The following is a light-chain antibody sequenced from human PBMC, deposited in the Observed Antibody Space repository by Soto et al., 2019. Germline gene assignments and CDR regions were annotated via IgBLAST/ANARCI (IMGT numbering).Light chain of an antibody. V-gene: IGKV3-11*01. Sequence: IVLTQSPVTLALSPGERAVLSCRASQSVSTFLAWYQHKPGLAPRLFIYDASKRAPGIPARFSGSGSGTDFTLTISSLEPEDFAVYYCQVRDVWPSFGQGTKVDIK. CDR3: QVRDVWPS. J-gene: IGKJ1*01. CDR1: QSVSTF. CDR2: DAS.